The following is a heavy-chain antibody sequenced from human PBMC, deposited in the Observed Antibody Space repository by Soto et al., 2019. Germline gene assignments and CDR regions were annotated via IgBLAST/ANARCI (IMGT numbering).Heavy chain of an antibody. J-gene: IGHJ6*02. V-gene: IGHV3-23*01. CDR2: ISDSGHNV. Sequence: GGSLRLSCAASGFTFSSSEMNWVRLPPGKGLEWVSGISDSGHNVVYAESVRGRFTISRDNSKNILYLQMDRLTVDDSAVYFCAKQFVDVWGQGTTVTVSS. CDR1: GFTFSSSE. CDR3: AKQFVDV.